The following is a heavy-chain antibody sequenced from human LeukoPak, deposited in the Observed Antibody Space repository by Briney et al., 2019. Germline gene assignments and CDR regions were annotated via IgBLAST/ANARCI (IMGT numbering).Heavy chain of an antibody. V-gene: IGHV1-18*01. CDR1: GYTFATSG. J-gene: IGHJ4*02. Sequence: ASVKVSCKASGYTFATSGISWVRQAPGQGLEWMGWIGAYNGNTNYVQKFQGRVTMTTETSTSTAYMGLRSLRSDDTAVYYCARDHQYDFDYWGQGTLVTVSS. CDR2: IGAYNGNT. D-gene: IGHD2-2*01. CDR3: ARDHQYDFDY.